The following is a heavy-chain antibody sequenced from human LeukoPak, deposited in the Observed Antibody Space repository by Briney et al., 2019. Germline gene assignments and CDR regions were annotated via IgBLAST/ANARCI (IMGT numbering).Heavy chain of an antibody. Sequence: GGSLRLSCAVSGFTFRNYWMTWVRQAPGKGLEWVAHIKEDGSEKYYVDSVKGRFTISRDNAKNSLYLQMNSLRAEDTAIYYCARSQNWWLDYWGQGTLVTVSS. D-gene: IGHD2-15*01. V-gene: IGHV3-7*01. CDR1: GFTFRNYW. CDR3: ARSQNWWLDY. J-gene: IGHJ4*02. CDR2: IKEDGSEK.